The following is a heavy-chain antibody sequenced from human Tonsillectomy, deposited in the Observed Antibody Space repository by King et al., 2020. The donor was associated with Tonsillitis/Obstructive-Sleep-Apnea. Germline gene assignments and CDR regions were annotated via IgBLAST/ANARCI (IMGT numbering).Heavy chain of an antibody. J-gene: IGHJ4*02. CDR1: GFSLSTSGLC. V-gene: IGHV2-70*11. CDR2: IDWDDDK. CDR3: ARSYGDYHDY. D-gene: IGHD4-17*01. Sequence: VTLKESGPALVKPPQTLTLTCTFSGFSLSTSGLCVSWIRQPPGKALEWLARIDWDDDKYYSTSLKTRLTISKDTSKNQVVLTMTNMDPVDTATYYCARSYGDYHDYWGQGTLVTVSS.